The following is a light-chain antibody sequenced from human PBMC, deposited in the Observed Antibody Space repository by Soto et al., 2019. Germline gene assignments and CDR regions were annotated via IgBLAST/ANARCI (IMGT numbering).Light chain of an antibody. J-gene: IGLJ2*01. CDR1: SSNIGAGYD. CDR2: GNS. CDR3: QSYDSSLSGFLV. V-gene: IGLV1-40*01. Sequence: QSVLTQPPSVSGAPGQRVTISCTGSSSNIGAGYDVHWYQQLPGTAPKLLIYGNSNRPSGVPYRFSGSKSGTSASLAITWLQADDEADYYCQSYDSSLSGFLVFGGGTKLTVL.